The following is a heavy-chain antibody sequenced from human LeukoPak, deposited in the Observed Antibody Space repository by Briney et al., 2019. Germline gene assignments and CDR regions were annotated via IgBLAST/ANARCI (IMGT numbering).Heavy chain of an antibody. J-gene: IGHJ6*02. V-gene: IGHV1-58*01. CDR3: AAGHMRVDYYYGMDV. CDR2: IVVGSGNT. CDR1: GFTFTSSA. D-gene: IGHD2-21*01. Sequence: ASVKVSCKASGFTFTSSAVQWVRQARGQRLEWLGWIVVGSGNTNYAQKFQERVTITRDMSTSTAYMELSSLRSEDTAVYYCAAGHMRVDYYYGMDVWGQGTTVTVSS.